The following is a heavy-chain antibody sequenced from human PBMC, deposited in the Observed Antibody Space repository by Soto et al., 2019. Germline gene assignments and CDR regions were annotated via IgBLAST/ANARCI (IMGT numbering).Heavy chain of an antibody. D-gene: IGHD2-15*01. CDR1: GFTFSNYW. V-gene: IGHV3-74*01. CDR3: ARGDCVGGTCYSLAGSFYYYVVV. Sequence: EVKLVESGGGLVQPGGSLRLSCAASGFTFSNYWMYWVRQAPGKGLVWVSRINSDGSVSSYADSVKGRLTISRDNVKNTLYLQMNSLRVADTAVYYCARGDCVGGTCYSLAGSFYYYVVVWGKGTTVTVFS. J-gene: IGHJ6*03. CDR2: INSDGSVS.